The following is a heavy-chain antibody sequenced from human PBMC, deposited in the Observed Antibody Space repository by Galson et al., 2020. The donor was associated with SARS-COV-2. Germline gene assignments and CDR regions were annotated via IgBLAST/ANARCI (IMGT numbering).Heavy chain of an antibody. CDR3: ARAPFIFYDSSGYPPSYFDY. Sequence: ETSETLSLTCTVSDGSVSGDFYWSWIRQPPGKGLEWIAYSYYSGSTYYNPALMSRVTISVDTSKNQFSLNLRSVTAADTAVYYCARAPFIFYDSSGYPPSYFDYWGQGALVTVAS. D-gene: IGHD3-22*01. CDR2: SYYSGST. CDR1: DGSVSGDFY. V-gene: IGHV4-30-4*01. J-gene: IGHJ4*02.